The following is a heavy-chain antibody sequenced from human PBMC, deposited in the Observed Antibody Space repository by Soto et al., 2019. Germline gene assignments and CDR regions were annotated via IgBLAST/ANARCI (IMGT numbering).Heavy chain of an antibody. V-gene: IGHV3-23*01. CDR2: ISGSGGST. CDR1: GFTFSSYA. Sequence: PGGSLRLSCAASGFTFSSYAMSWVRQAPGKGLEWVSAISGSGGSTYYADSVKGRFTISRDNSKNTLYLQMDSLRAEDTAVYYCAKRPEKLYSYMDVWGKGITVTVSS. J-gene: IGHJ6*03. CDR3: AKRPEKLYSYMDV.